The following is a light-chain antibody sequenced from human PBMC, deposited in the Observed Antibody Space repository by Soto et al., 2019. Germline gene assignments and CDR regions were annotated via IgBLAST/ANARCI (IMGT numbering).Light chain of an antibody. CDR2: LGS. Sequence: DIVMTQSPLSLPVTPGEPASISCRSSQSLLHGNGYNYLDWYLQKPGQSPQLLIYLGSNRASGVPDRFSGSGSGTDFTLKISRVEADDVGVYYCMQALQTPTFGQGTKVDIK. J-gene: IGKJ1*01. V-gene: IGKV2-28*01. CDR3: MQALQTPT. CDR1: QSLLHGNGYNY.